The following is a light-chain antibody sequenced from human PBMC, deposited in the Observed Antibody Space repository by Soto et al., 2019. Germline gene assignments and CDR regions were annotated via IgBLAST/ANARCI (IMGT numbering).Light chain of an antibody. CDR2: EVT. CDR3: SSHAGTKVV. V-gene: IGLV2-8*01. CDR1: SSDVGAYNY. J-gene: IGLJ2*01. Sequence: QSVLTQPPSASGSPGQSVTISCAGTSSDVGAYNYVSWYQQHPGKAPKLMIYEVTKRPSGVPDRFSGSKSGNTASLTVSGLQVEDEADYYCSSHAGTKVVFGGGTNVTVL.